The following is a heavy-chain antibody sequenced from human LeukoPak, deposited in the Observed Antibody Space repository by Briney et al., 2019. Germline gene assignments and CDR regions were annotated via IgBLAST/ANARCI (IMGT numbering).Heavy chain of an antibody. CDR3: ARCGYASGWFFGLDCDY. Sequence: PSETLSLTCTVSGGSISSSGYYWGWIRQPPGKGLEWIGSIYYSGSTYYNPSLKSRVTISVDTSKNHFSLKLRSVTAADTAVYYCARCGYASGWFFGLDCDYWGQGTLATLSS. J-gene: IGHJ4*02. D-gene: IGHD6-19*01. CDR1: GGSISSSGYY. V-gene: IGHV4-39*02. CDR2: IYYSGST.